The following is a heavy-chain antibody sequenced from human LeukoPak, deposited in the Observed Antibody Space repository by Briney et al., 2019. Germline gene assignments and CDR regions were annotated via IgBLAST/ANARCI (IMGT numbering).Heavy chain of an antibody. J-gene: IGHJ4*02. Sequence: SETLSLTCTVSGGSISSSSYYWGWIRQPPGKGLEWIGSIYYSGSTYYSPSLKSRVTISVDTSKNQFSLKLSPVTAADTAVYYCARCGYYDFWSGYNPATFDYWGQGTLVTVSS. D-gene: IGHD3-3*01. CDR2: IYYSGST. CDR1: GGSISSSSYY. CDR3: ARCGYYDFWSGYNPATFDY. V-gene: IGHV4-39*01.